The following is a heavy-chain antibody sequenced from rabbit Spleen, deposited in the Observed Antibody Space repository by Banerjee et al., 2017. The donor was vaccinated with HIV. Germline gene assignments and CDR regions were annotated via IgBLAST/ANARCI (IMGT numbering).Heavy chain of an antibody. CDR1: GFSFGDRDV. CDR3: ARDLVGVIGWNFYL. J-gene: IGHJ4*01. V-gene: IGHV1S45*01. CDR2: INVATGKP. D-gene: IGHD1-1*01. Sequence: QEQLVESGGGLVQPEGSLTLTCTDSGFSFGDRDVMCWVRQAPGKGLEWIACINVATGKPVYATWAKGRFTISRTSSTTVTLRKASLTAADTSTYFCARDLVGVIGWNFYLWGPGTLVTVS.